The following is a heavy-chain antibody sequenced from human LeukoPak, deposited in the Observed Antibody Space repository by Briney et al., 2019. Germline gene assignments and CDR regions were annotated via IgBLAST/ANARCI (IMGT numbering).Heavy chain of an antibody. D-gene: IGHD3-10*01. V-gene: IGHV4-4*07. CDR1: GGSISSYY. J-gene: IGHJ5*01. Sequence: SETLSLTCTVSGGSISSYYWSWIRQPAGKGLEWIGRIYTRGSTNYNPSLKRRVTISVDTSKNQFSLNLTSVTAVDTAVYYCATDGMVRGPDAWFDSWGQGILVTVSS. CDR3: ATDGMVRGPDAWFDS. CDR2: IYTRGST.